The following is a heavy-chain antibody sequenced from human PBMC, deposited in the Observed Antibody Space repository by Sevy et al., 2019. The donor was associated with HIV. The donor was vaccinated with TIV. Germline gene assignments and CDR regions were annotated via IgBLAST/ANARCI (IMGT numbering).Heavy chain of an antibody. D-gene: IGHD3-22*01. CDR3: AKADSSGYYYLDYYDSSGANDY. J-gene: IGHJ4*02. Sequence: GGSLRLSCAASGFTFSSYGMHWVRQAPGKGLEWVAVISYDGSNKYYADSVKGRFTISRDNSKNTLYLQMNSLRAEDTAVYYCAKADSSGYYYLDYYDSSGANDYWGQGTLVTVSS. V-gene: IGHV3-30*18. CDR1: GFTFSSYG. CDR2: ISYDGSNK.